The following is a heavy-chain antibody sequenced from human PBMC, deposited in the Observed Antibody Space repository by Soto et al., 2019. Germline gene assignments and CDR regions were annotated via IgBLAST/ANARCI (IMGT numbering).Heavy chain of an antibody. CDR3: ARGGYYYDSSGYYSAGVGAFDI. Sequence: SETLSLTCTVSGGSISSGGYYWSWIRQHPGKGLEWIGYIYYSGSTYYNPSLKSRVTVSVDTSKNQFSLKLSSVTAADTAVYYCARGGYYYDSSGYYSAGVGAFDIWGQGTMVTVSS. V-gene: IGHV4-31*03. D-gene: IGHD3-22*01. CDR1: GGSISSGGYY. CDR2: IYYSGST. J-gene: IGHJ3*02.